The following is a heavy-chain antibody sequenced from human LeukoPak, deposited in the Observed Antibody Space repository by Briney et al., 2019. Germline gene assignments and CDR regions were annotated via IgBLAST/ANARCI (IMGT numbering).Heavy chain of an antibody. J-gene: IGHJ4*02. V-gene: IGHV4-59*12. CDR2: IYHSGSA. CDR1: GGSISSYQ. CDR3: ARVGVDYSGNILKYFYDY. Sequence: SETLSLTCTVSGGSISSYQWSWIRQPPGKGLEWIGNIYHSGSANYNPSLTSRVIISVDTSKNQFSLKLSPVIATDTAVYYCARVGVDYSGNILKYFYDYWGQGTLVTVSS. D-gene: IGHD4-23*01.